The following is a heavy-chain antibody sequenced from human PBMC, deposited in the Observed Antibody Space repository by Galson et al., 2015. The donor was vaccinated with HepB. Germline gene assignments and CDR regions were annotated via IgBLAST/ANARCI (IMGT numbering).Heavy chain of an antibody. J-gene: IGHJ2*01. D-gene: IGHD3-22*01. CDR1: GFTFRRHE. CDR3: ARGGDSSGFYWYFDL. Sequence: RLSCATSGFTFRRHEMHWVRQVTGKRLEWVSGIGTAGDTYYADSVKGRFTVSRENAKNSLYLQMNSLRVGDTAVYFCARGGDSSGFYWYFDLWGRGTQVIVSS. V-gene: IGHV3-13*01. CDR2: IGTAGDT.